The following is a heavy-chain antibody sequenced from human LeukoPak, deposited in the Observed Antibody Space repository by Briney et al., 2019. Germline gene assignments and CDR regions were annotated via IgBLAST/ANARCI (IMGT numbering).Heavy chain of an antibody. CDR2: SSSYNGNT. D-gene: IGHD3-22*01. CDR1: VYTFTYYG. Sequence: GGAVNVSCKASVYTFTYYGISWVRQAPGQGRDWMGWSSSYNGNTNYAQKLQGRVTMTPDTSTSTASLSLSSLRADDTAVYYCSRDLEGYYDSSGYYRAPFDYWGQGTLVTVSS. V-gene: IGHV1-18*01. CDR3: SRDLEGYYDSSGYYRAPFDY. J-gene: IGHJ4*02.